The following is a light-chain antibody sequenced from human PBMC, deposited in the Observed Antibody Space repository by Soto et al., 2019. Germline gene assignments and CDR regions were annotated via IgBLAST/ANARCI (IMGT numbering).Light chain of an antibody. CDR1: QSISTS. CDR2: KAS. Sequence: DIQMTQSPSILSASVGDRVTITCRASQSISTSLAWYQQKPGKAPNLLISKASNLETGVPSRFSGSGSGTEFTLTISSLQIDDFAPYYCQQLNSYPLTFGGGTKVEIK. V-gene: IGKV1-5*03. CDR3: QQLNSYPLT. J-gene: IGKJ4*01.